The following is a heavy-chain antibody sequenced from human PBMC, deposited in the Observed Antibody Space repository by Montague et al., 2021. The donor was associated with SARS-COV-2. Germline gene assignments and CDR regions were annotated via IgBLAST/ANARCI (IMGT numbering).Heavy chain of an antibody. CDR3: VRGGTMTVVVFDY. CDR2: IFRSGDS. CDR1: GDSISNSNW. J-gene: IGHJ4*02. V-gene: IGHV4-4*02. D-gene: IGHD3-22*01. Sequence: SETLSLTCTVSGDSISNSNWWTWVRQSPGRGLEWIGEIFRSGDSNYNPSLKSRVTMSVDMSRNQFFLSLSNVTAADTAIYYCVRGGTMTVVVFDYWGQGTLVTVSS.